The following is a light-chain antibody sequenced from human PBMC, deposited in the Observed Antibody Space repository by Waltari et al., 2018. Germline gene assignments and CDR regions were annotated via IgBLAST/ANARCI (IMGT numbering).Light chain of an antibody. J-gene: IGLJ2*01. Sequence: QSLLTQSPSASGTPGQRVSIACSGSSANTGNNPVYWYQHFPGTAPRLLISDSERRPSGVPERFSASKSGTSASLAISGLRSEDEADYYCAAWDDSRSVVFGGGTRLTVL. V-gene: IGLV1-47*01. CDR2: DSE. CDR3: AAWDDSRSVV. CDR1: SANTGNNP.